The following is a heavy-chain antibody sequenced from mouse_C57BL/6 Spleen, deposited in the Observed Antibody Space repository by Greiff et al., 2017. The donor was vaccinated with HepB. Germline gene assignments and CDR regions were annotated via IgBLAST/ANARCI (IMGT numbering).Heavy chain of an antibody. J-gene: IGHJ3*01. CDR3: AIGIYDGYSWFAY. V-gene: IGHV1-81*01. D-gene: IGHD2-3*01. Sequence: VQLVESGAELARPGASVKLSCKASGYTFTSYGISWVKQRTGQGLEWIGEIYPRSGNTYYNEKFKGKATLTADKSSSTAYMELRSLTSEDSAVYFCAIGIYDGYSWFAYWGQGTLVTVSA. CDR2: IYPRSGNT. CDR1: GYTFTSYG.